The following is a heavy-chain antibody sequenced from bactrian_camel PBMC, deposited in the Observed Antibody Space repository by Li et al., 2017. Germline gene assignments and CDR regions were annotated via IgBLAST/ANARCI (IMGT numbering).Heavy chain of an antibody. V-gene: IGHV3S53*01. J-gene: IGHJ4*01. D-gene: IGHD7*01. CDR3: AADSVNLQLARWYSY. Sequence: VQLVESGGGTVKPGGSLRLSCQASGYSTSGSYCMGWFRQAPGKEREGVATMDSGGIATYADSVQGRFTISRDNAKNTVYLQMDSLNHEDTGTYYCAADSVNLQLARWYSYWGQGTQVTVS. CDR2: MDSGGIA. CDR1: GYSTSGSYC.